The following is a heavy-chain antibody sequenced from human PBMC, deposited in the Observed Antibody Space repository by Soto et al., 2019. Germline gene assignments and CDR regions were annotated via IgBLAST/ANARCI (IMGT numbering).Heavy chain of an antibody. CDR1: GGSISSGDYY. V-gene: IGHV4-30-4*01. CDR2: IYYSGST. D-gene: IGHD2-2*01. Sequence: SETLSLTCTVSGGSISSGDYYWSWIRQPPGKGLEWIGYIYYSGSTYYNPSLKSRVTISVDTSKNQFSLKLSSVTAADTAVYYCARGGQYCISTSCYGFDPWGQGTLVTV. CDR3: ARGGQYCISTSCYGFDP. J-gene: IGHJ5*02.